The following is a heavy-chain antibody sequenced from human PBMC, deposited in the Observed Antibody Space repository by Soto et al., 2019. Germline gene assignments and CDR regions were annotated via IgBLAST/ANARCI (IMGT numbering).Heavy chain of an antibody. CDR2: IIPIFGTA. D-gene: IGHD2-2*01. V-gene: IGHV1-69*13. Sequence: SVKVSCKASGGTFSSYAISWVRQAPGQGLEWMGGIIPIFGTANYAQKFQGRVTITADESTSTAYMELSSLRSEDTAVYYCARAVGYCSSTSCFDYYYYAMDVWGQGTTVTVSS. J-gene: IGHJ6*02. CDR3: ARAVGYCSSTSCFDYYYYAMDV. CDR1: GGTFSSYA.